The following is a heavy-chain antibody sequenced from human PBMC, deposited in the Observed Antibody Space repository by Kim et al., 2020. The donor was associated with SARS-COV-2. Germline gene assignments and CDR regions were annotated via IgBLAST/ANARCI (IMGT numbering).Heavy chain of an antibody. V-gene: IGHV3-11*01. D-gene: IGHD2-2*01. Sequence: ADSVKGRCTISRDNTTNSLYLQMDSLRAEDTAVYYCARDACTSTSCYEDFWGQGTLVTVSS. J-gene: IGHJ4*02. CDR3: ARDACTSTSCYEDF.